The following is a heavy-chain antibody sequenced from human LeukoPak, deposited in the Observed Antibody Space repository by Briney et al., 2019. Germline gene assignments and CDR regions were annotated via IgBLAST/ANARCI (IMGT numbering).Heavy chain of an antibody. J-gene: IGHJ4*02. CDR3: AKPYGDYAYYYFDY. D-gene: IGHD4-17*01. Sequence: GRSLRLSCAASGFTFSSYGMHWVRQAPGKGLEWVAVISYDGSNKYYADSVKGRFTISRDNSKNTLYLQMNSLRAEDTAVYYCAKPYGDYAYYYFDYWGQGTLVTVSS. CDR1: GFTFSSYG. V-gene: IGHV3-30*18. CDR2: ISYDGSNK.